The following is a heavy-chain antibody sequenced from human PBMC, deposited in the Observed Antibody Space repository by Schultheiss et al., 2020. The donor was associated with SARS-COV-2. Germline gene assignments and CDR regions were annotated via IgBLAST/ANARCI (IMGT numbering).Heavy chain of an antibody. Sequence: GESLKISCAASGFTFSSYSMNWVRQAPGKGLEWVSSISSSSSYIYYADSVKGRFTISRDNSKNTLYLQMNSLRAEDTAVYYCARDPADIVVVPAAIADYWGQGTLVTVSS. CDR1: GFTFSSYS. CDR2: ISSSSSYI. D-gene: IGHD2-2*01. J-gene: IGHJ4*02. V-gene: IGHV3-21*01. CDR3: ARDPADIVVVPAAIADY.